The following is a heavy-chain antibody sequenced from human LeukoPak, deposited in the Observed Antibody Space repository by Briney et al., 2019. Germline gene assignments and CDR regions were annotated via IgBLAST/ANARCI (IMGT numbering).Heavy chain of an antibody. V-gene: IGHV3-21*01. J-gene: IGHJ3*02. CDR1: GFTFSSYS. D-gene: IGHD4-17*01. Sequence: GGSLRLSCTASGFTFSSYSMNWVRQAPGKGLEWVSSISSSSSYIYYADSVKGRFTISRDNAKNSLYLQMNSLRAEDTAVYYCARGAPYGDYDIWGQGTMVTVSS. CDR3: ARGAPYGDYDI. CDR2: ISSSSSYI.